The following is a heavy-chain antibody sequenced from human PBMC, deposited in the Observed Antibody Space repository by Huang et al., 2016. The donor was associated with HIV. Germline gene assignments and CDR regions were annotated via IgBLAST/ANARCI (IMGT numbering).Heavy chain of an antibody. J-gene: IGHJ6*02. Sequence: QMQLQQRGAGLLKPSETLSLTCGVSGGSFTGNYLTWIRQAHGKGLEWIGEVNDSGATNYNPSLNGRVTISLDKSNRELSLNLRSVTAADTAVYYCARQWTILEWLLGLDVWGQGTTVIVSS. CDR3: ARQWTILEWLLGLDV. CDR2: VNDSGAT. CDR1: GGSFTGNY. V-gene: IGHV4-34*02. D-gene: IGHD3-3*01.